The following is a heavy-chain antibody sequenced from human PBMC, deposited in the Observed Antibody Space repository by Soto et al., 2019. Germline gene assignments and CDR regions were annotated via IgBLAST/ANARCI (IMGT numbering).Heavy chain of an antibody. CDR1: GGSISSGDYY. CDR2: IYYSGST. CDR3: ARERLQMDERTLLNWFDP. Sequence: QVQLQESGPGLVKPSQTLSLTCTVSGGSISSGDYYWSWIRQPPGKGLEWIGYIYYSGSTYSNPFLKSRVTISVDTSKNQFSLKLSSVSAADTAVYYCARERLQMDERTLLNWFDPWGQGTLVTVSS. V-gene: IGHV4-30-4*01. D-gene: IGHD4-4*01. J-gene: IGHJ5*02.